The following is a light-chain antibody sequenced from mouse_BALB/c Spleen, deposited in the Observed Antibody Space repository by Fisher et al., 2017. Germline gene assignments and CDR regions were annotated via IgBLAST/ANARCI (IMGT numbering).Light chain of an antibody. CDR3: LQYDEFPYT. Sequence: DIVLTQTPSSMYASLGERVTITCKASQDINSYLSWFQQKPGKSPKTLIYYATSLADGVPSRFSGSGSGQDYSLTISSLEYEDMGIYYCLQYDEFPYTFGGGTKLEIK. J-gene: IGKJ2*01. V-gene: IGKV14-111*01. CDR1: QDINSY. CDR2: YAT.